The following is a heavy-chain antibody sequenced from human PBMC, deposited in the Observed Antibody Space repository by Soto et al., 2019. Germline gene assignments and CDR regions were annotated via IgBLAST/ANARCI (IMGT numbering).Heavy chain of an antibody. V-gene: IGHV3-23*01. CDR1: GFTFRSYA. CDR2: ISGSGDST. D-gene: IGHD6-19*01. J-gene: IGHJ4*02. Sequence: WWSLRLCCAGSGFTFRSYAMSWFRQAPGKGLEWVSAISGSGDSTYYADSVKGRFTISRDNSKNTLYLQMNSLRAEDTAVYYCAKDPGIAVAGTDYWGQGTLVTVS. CDR3: AKDPGIAVAGTDY.